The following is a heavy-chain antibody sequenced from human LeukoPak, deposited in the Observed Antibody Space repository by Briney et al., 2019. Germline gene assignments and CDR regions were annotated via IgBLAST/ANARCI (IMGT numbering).Heavy chain of an antibody. D-gene: IGHD2-2*01. CDR1: GGTFSSYA. J-gene: IGHJ3*02. V-gene: IGHV1-69*13. CDR2: IIPIFGTA. Sequence: SVKVSCKASGGTFSSYAISWVRQAPGQGLEWMGGIIPIFGTANYAQKFQGRVTITADESTSTAYMELSSLRSEDTAVYYCARERRDIVVVPAADDDAFDIWGQGTMVTVSS. CDR3: ARERRDIVVVPAADDDAFDI.